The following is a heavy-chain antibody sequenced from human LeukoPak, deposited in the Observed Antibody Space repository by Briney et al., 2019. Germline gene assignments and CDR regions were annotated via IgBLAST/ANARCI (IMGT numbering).Heavy chain of an antibody. D-gene: IGHD4-23*01. J-gene: IGHJ4*02. CDR1: GYSISSGYY. Sequence: SETLSLTCTVSGYSISSGYYWGWIRQPPGKGLEWIGSIYHSGSTYYNPSLKSRVTISVDTSKNQFSLKLSSVTAADTAVYYCARGNSGFDYWGQGTLVTVSS. V-gene: IGHV4-38-2*02. CDR2: IYHSGST. CDR3: ARGNSGFDY.